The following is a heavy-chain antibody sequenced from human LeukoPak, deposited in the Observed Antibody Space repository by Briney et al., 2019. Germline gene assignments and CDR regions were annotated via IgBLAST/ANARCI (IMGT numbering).Heavy chain of an antibody. D-gene: IGHD3-3*01. CDR3: ARERSGSEIFARSFDI. Sequence: SQTLSLTCAVSGGSISSSHWWSWVRQPPGKGLEWIGEIYHSGSTNYNPSLKSRITISVDMSKNQFSLKLSSVTAADTAVYYCARERSGSEIFARSFDIWGQGTMVTVSS. CDR1: GGSISSSHW. V-gene: IGHV4-4*02. J-gene: IGHJ3*02. CDR2: IYHSGST.